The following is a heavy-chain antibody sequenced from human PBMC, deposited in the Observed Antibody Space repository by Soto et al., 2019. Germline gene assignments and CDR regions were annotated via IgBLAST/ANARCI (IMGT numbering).Heavy chain of an antibody. CDR3: ASRDYGYTFNI. CDR1: GGSVTGGGFC. J-gene: IGHJ3*02. D-gene: IGHD4-17*01. V-gene: IGHV4-31*03. Sequence: SETLSLTCTVYGGSVTGGGFCWSWIRQHPGEGLEFIGYMCYSGSTNYNPSLKSRVAISIDTSKNQFSLTLTFVTAADTAVYYFASRDYGYTFNIWGQVTMVTVSS. CDR2: MCYSGST.